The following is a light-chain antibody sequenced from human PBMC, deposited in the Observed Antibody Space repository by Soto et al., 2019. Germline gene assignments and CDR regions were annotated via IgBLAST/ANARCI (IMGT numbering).Light chain of an antibody. CDR3: QSYDSSLSGWVV. V-gene: IGLV1-40*01. Sequence: QSVLTQPPSVSGAPGRRVTISCTGSSSNIGAGYDVHWYQQLPGTAPKLLIYGNSNRPSGVPDRFSGSKSGTSASLAITGLQAEDEADYYCQSYDSSLSGWVVFGGGTKVTVL. CDR2: GNS. J-gene: IGLJ2*01. CDR1: SSNIGAGYD.